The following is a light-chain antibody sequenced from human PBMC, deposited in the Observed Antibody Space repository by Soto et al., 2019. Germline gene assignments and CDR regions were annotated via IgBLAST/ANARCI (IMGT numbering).Light chain of an antibody. Sequence: DIQMTQSPSSLSASIGDRVTITCLASQSINNCLNWYQQKPGKAPKLLIYAASSLQSGVPSRFSGSGSGTDFTLTISSLQPEDFATYFCQQSYSIPITFGQGTRLEI. CDR1: QSINNC. J-gene: IGKJ5*01. CDR3: QQSYSIPIT. V-gene: IGKV1-39*01. CDR2: AAS.